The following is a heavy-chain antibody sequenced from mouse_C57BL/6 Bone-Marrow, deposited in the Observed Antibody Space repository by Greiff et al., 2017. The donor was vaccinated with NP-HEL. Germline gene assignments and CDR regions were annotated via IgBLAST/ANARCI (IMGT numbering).Heavy chain of an antibody. V-gene: IGHV5-15*04. CDR2: ISNLAYSI. J-gene: IGHJ3*01. D-gene: IGHD4-1*01. Sequence: EVKLVESGGGLVQPGGSLKLSCAASGFTFSDYGMAWVRQAPRKGPEWVAFISNLAYSIYYADTVTGRFTISRENAKNTLYLEMSSLRSEDTAMYYCARQGNWGFAYWGQGTLVTVSA. CDR1: GFTFSDYG. CDR3: ARQGNWGFAY.